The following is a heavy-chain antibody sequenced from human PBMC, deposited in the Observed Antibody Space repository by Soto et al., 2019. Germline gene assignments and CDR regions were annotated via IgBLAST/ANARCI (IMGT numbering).Heavy chain of an antibody. CDR2: IYYSGST. D-gene: IGHD3-22*01. V-gene: IGHV4-31*03. CDR1: GGSISSGGYY. Sequence: SETLSLTCTVSGGSISSGGYYWSWIRQHPGKGLEWIGYIYYSGSTYYNPSLKSRVTISVDTSKNQFSLKLSSVTAADTAVYCCARDRRLIALLDPWGQGTLVTVSS. J-gene: IGHJ5*02. CDR3: ARDRRLIALLDP.